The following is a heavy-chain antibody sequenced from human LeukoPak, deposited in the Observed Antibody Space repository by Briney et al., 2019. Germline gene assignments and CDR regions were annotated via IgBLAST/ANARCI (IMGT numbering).Heavy chain of an antibody. J-gene: IGHJ6*03. V-gene: IGHV4-61*02. Sequence: SETLSLTCTVSGGSISSGSYYWSWIRQPAGKGLEWIGRIYTSGSTNYNPSLKSRVTISVDTSKNQFSLKLSSVTAADTAVYYCARVRITMVRGADYYYMDVWGKGTTVTVSS. CDR3: ARVRITMVRGADYYYMDV. CDR1: GGSISSGSYY. CDR2: IYTSGST. D-gene: IGHD3-10*01.